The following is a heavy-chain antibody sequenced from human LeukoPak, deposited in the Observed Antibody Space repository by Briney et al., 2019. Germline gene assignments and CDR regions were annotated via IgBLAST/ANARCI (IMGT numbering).Heavy chain of an antibody. CDR1: GYIFTDYY. CDR3: ARDRWELPYYFDH. D-gene: IGHD1-26*01. J-gene: IGHJ4*02. Sequence: ASVKISCKTSGYIFTDYYIHWVRQAPGQGLEWMGILNSSGGSTTYAQKFQGRITMTRDASTSTVYMELRSLRSEDTAVYYCARDRWELPYYFDHWGQGTLVTVSS. V-gene: IGHV1-46*01. CDR2: LNSSGGST.